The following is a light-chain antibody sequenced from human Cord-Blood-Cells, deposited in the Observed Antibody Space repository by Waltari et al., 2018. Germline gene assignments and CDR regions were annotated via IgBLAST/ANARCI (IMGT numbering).Light chain of an antibody. CDR3: MIWHSSAVV. CDR2: YKSDSDK. Sequence: QPVLPHRSPPSASPEHSAILPSPFRTAFNADTSRIYWSQQRPGSPPQYLLRYKSDSDKQQGSGVPSRFSGSKDASANAGILLISGLQSEDEADYYCMIWHSSAVVFGGGTKLTVL. CDR1: TAFNADTSR. V-gene: IGLV5-45*02. J-gene: IGLJ2*01.